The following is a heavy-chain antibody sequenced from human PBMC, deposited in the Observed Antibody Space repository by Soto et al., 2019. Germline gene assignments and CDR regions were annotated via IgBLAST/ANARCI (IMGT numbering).Heavy chain of an antibody. CDR3: ARQRFHYDFWSGYYQLNWFDP. Sequence: QLQLQESGPGLVKPSETLSLTCTVSGGSISSSSYYWGWIRQPPGKGLEWIGSIYYSGSTYYNPSLKSRVTLSVDTSKNQFSLKLSSVTAADTAVYYCARQRFHYDFWSGYYQLNWFDPWGQGTLVTVSS. D-gene: IGHD3-3*01. CDR2: IYYSGST. CDR1: GGSISSSSYY. J-gene: IGHJ5*02. V-gene: IGHV4-39*01.